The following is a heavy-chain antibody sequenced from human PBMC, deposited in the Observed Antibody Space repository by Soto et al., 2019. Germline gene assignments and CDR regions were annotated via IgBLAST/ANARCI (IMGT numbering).Heavy chain of an antibody. CDR3: TRAGGLGAVAVDY. D-gene: IGHD6-19*01. CDR1: GGSTNSGGYS. CDR2: IYHSGST. V-gene: IGHV4-30-2*01. J-gene: IGHJ4*02. Sequence: QLQLQESGSGLVKPSQTLSLTCAVSGGSTNSGGYSWSWIRQPPGKGLEWIGYIYHSGSTYYNPSLRSRVTLSVDRSKNQFSLKLSSVTAADTAVYYCTRAGGLGAVAVDYWGQGTLVTVSS.